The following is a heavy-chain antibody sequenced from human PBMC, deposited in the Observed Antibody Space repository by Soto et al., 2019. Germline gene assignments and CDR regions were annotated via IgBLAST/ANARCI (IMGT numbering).Heavy chain of an antibody. Sequence: QVQLVQSGAEVKKPGASVKVSCKASGYTFTSYDINWVRQATGQGLEWMGWMNPNSGNTGYAQKFQGRVTMTRNTSISTAYRELSRLRSEDTAVYYCASSYDIWTCYYHLFYYYYYGMDVWGQGTTVTVSS. V-gene: IGHV1-8*01. CDR3: ASSYDIWTCYYHLFYYYYYGMDV. D-gene: IGHD3-9*01. CDR1: GYTFTSYD. J-gene: IGHJ6*02. CDR2: MNPNSGNT.